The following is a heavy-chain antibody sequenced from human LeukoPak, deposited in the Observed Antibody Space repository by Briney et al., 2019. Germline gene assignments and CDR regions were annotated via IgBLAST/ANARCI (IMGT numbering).Heavy chain of an antibody. J-gene: IGHJ4*02. Sequence: SVKASCKASGGTFSSYAISWVRQAPGQGLEWMGRIIPILGIANYAQKFQGRVTITADKSTSTAYMELSSLRSEDTAVYYCARADPGNYWGQGTLVTVSS. CDR3: ARADPGNY. V-gene: IGHV1-69*04. D-gene: IGHD1-14*01. CDR2: IIPILGIA. CDR1: GGTFSSYA.